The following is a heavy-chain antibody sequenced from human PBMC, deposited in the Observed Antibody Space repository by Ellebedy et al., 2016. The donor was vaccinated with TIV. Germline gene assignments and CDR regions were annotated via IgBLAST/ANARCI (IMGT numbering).Heavy chain of an antibody. CDR3: ATKSGPGTTFEY. Sequence: GGSLRLSXAVPGFIFSSFAMSWVRQAPGKGLEWVSVISGSAGSTDYADSVKGRFTISRDNSKNTLYLQMNSLRAVDTAVYYCATKSGPGTTFEYWGQGSLVTVSS. J-gene: IGHJ4*02. D-gene: IGHD1-7*01. V-gene: IGHV3-23*01. CDR1: GFIFSSFA. CDR2: ISGSAGST.